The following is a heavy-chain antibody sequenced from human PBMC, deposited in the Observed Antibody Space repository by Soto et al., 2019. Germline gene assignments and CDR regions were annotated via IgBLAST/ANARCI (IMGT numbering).Heavy chain of an antibody. D-gene: IGHD3-3*01. CDR3: ATGLRFLEWSRVWFDP. J-gene: IGHJ5*02. CDR2: INHSGST. CDR1: GGSFSGYY. Sequence: SETLSLTCAVYGGSFSGYYWSWIRQPPGKGLEWIGEINHSGSTNYNPSLKSRVTISVDTSKNQFSLKLSSVTAADTAVYYCATGLRFLEWSRVWFDPWGQGTLVTVSS. V-gene: IGHV4-34*01.